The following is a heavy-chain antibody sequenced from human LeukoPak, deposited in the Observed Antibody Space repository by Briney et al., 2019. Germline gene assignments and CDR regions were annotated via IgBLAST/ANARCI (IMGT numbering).Heavy chain of an antibody. Sequence: PVASVKVSCKASGYTFTSYDINWVRQATGQGLEWMGWMNPNSGNTGYAQKFQGRVTMTTNTSISTAYMELSSLRSEDTAVYYCARPPSGSYYEWDYWGQGTLVTVSS. CDR3: ARPPSGSYYEWDY. V-gene: IGHV1-8*01. J-gene: IGHJ4*02. CDR2: MNPNSGNT. CDR1: GYTFTSYD. D-gene: IGHD1-26*01.